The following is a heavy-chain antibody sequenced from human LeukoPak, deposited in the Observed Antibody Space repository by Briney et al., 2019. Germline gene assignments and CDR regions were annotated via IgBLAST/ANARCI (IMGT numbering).Heavy chain of an antibody. Sequence: SETLSLTCTVSGGSISSYYWSWIRQPPGKGLEWIGYIYYSGSTNYNPSLKSRVTISVDTSRNQFSLKLSSVTAADTAVYYCARDWGHIVGATRAFDIWGQGTMVTVSS. D-gene: IGHD1-26*01. CDR2: IYYSGST. V-gene: IGHV4-59*01. CDR3: ARDWGHIVGATRAFDI. J-gene: IGHJ3*02. CDR1: GGSISSYY.